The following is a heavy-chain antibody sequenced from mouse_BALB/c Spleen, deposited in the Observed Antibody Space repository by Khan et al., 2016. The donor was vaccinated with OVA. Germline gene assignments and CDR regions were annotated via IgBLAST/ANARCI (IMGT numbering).Heavy chain of an antibody. V-gene: IGHV3-2*02. CDR1: GYSITSDYA. J-gene: IGHJ2*01. Sequence: EVKLMESGPGLLKPSQSLSLTCTVTGYSITSDYAWNWIRQFPENQLEWLAYISYSGSTSYSPSLRSRISITRDTSKNQFFLQLNSVTTEDTATDYCASGRLLLRYPDYFDYWGQGTTLTVSS. CDR3: ASGRLLLRYPDYFDY. D-gene: IGHD1-1*01. CDR2: ISYSGST.